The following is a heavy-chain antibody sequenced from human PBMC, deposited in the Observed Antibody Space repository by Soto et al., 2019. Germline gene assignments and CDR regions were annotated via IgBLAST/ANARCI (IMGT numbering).Heavy chain of an antibody. Sequence: QVQLQESGPGLVKPSETLSLTCTVSGGSISSYYWSWIRQPPGQGLEWIGYIYYSGITNYTPSLKSRVTISVDTSKNQFALKLSSVTAADTAVYYCARHRTVTTQSDYWGQGTLVTVSS. V-gene: IGHV4-59*08. CDR2: IYYSGIT. J-gene: IGHJ4*02. D-gene: IGHD4-17*01. CDR1: GGSISSYY. CDR3: ARHRTVTTQSDY.